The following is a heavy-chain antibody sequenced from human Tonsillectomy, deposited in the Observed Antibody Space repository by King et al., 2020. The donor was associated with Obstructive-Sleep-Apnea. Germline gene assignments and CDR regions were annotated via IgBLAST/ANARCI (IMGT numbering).Heavy chain of an antibody. D-gene: IGHD7-27*01. J-gene: IGHJ4*02. CDR1: GFTFSSYG. V-gene: IGHV3-33*01. CDR2: IWYDGRNK. CDR3: ARVEGLGMVDY. Sequence: QLVQSGGGVVQPGRSLRLSCAASGFTFSSYGMHWVRQAPGKGLEWVAVIWYDGRNKYYADSVKGRFTISRDNSKNTLYLQMNSLRAEDTAVYYCARVEGLGMVDYWGQGTLVTVSS.